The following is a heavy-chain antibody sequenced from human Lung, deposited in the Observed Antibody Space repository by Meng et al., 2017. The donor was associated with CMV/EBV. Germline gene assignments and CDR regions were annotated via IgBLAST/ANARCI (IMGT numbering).Heavy chain of an antibody. CDR2: ISYDGSNK. J-gene: IGHJ6*02. V-gene: IGHV3-30-3*01. D-gene: IGHD3-3*01. CDR3: ARELRFLEWLLPTSYYYYGMDV. CDR1: GFTFSSYA. Sequence: GGSLRLXCAASGFTFSSYAMHWVRQAPGKGLEWVAVISYDGSNKYYADSVKGRFTISRDNSKNTLYLQMNSLRAEDTAVYYCARELRFLEWLLPTSYYYYGMDVWGQGXTVTGSS.